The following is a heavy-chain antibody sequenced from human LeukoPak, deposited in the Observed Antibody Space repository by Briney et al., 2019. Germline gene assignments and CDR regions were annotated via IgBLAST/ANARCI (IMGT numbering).Heavy chain of an antibody. CDR3: ATSGRPQDSSGYYHYAY. J-gene: IGHJ4*02. Sequence: GESLRLSCSASGFTFSTSAMSWVRQAPGRALEWVSSINPRSNFIDYAGSVRGRFTISRDNARNSLYLQMNSLRAEDTAVYYCATSGRPQDSSGYYHYAYWGQGTLVTVSS. V-gene: IGHV3-21*06. CDR2: INPRSNFI. D-gene: IGHD3-22*01. CDR1: GFTFSTSA.